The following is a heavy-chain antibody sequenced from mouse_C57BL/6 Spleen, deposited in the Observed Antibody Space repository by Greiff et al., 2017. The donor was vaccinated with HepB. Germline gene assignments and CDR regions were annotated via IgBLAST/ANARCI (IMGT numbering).Heavy chain of an antibody. CDR1: GFTFSSYA. J-gene: IGHJ2*01. CDR2: ISDGGSYT. CDR3: ARVDGYDDY. D-gene: IGHD2-2*01. Sequence: EVHLVESGGGLVKPGGSLKLSCAASGFTFSSYAMSWVRQTPEKRLEWVATISDGGSYTYYPDNVKGRFTISRDNAKNNLYLQMSHLKSEDTAMYYCARVDGYDDYWGQGTTLTVSS. V-gene: IGHV5-4*01.